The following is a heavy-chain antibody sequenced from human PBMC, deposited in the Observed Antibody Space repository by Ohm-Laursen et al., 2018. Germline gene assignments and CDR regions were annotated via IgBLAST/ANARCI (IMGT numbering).Heavy chain of an antibody. D-gene: IGHD5-12*01. CDR2: ISGSGVST. J-gene: IGHJ4*02. CDR3: AKHRSATWMHKRFDN. CDR1: GFTFSTYS. V-gene: IGHV3-23*01. Sequence: SLRLSCAASGFTFSTYSMTWVRQAPGKGLEWVSAISGSGVSTYYADSVKGRFTISRDNPKSMVFLQMSSLRAEDTAVYYCAKHRSATWMHKRFDNWGQGTLVAVSS.